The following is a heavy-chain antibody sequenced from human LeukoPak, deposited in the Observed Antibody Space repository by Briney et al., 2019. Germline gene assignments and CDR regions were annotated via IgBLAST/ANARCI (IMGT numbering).Heavy chain of an antibody. CDR3: ARVEDSGYDYRGRFDP. J-gene: IGHJ5*02. CDR1: GGSISTYY. CDR2: IYYTGST. Sequence: PSETLSLTCTVSGGSISTYYWSWIRQPPGKGLEWIGYIYYTGSTNYNPSLKSRVTISVDTSKNQFSLKLSSVTAADTAVYYCARVEDSGYDYRGRFDPWGQGTLVTVSS. V-gene: IGHV4-59*12. D-gene: IGHD5-12*01.